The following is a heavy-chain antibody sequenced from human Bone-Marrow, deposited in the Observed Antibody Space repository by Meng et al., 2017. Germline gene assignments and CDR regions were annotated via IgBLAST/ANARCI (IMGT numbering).Heavy chain of an antibody. Sequence: QRQLEQWGGGLLKPSETLSLTCVVCGWSFSDYDWSWIRQPPGKGLEWMGEINHSGSTNYNPSLESRATISVNTSQNNLSLKLSSGTAADSAVYYCARGPTTMAHDFDYWGQGTLVTVSS. CDR1: GWSFSDYD. CDR2: INHSGST. D-gene: IGHD4-11*01. CDR3: ARGPTTMAHDFDY. J-gene: IGHJ4*02. V-gene: IGHV4-34*01.